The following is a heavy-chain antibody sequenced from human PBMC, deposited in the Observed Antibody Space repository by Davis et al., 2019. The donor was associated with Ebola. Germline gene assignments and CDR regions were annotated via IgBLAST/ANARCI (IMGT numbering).Heavy chain of an antibody. CDR2: INTGNGNT. V-gene: IGHV1-3*04. CDR3: AREVVVVVAATPSGYYYYGMDV. D-gene: IGHD2-15*01. Sequence: AASVKVSCKASGYTFTSYAMHWVRQAPGQRLEWMGWINTGNGNTKYSQKFQGRVTMTRDTSTSTVYMELSSLRSEDTAVYYCAREVVVVVAATPSGYYYYGMDVWGKGTTVTVSS. CDR1: GYTFTSYA. J-gene: IGHJ6*04.